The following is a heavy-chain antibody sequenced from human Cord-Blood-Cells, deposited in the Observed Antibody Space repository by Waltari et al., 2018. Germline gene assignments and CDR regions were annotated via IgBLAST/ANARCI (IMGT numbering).Heavy chain of an antibody. J-gene: IGHJ6*02. Sequence: EVQLVETGGGLIKHGGSLRLSCAASGFTFSSNYLSRVRQAPGEGLEWLSVVDGGGSTSFADSVKVRCTIARDNTKSTLYLQMNSLRSEDTGVYYCARGGGSSWYYYYGMDVWGQGTTVTVSS. CDR1: GFTFSSNY. V-gene: IGHV3-53*02. CDR3: ARGGGSSWYYYYGMDV. D-gene: IGHD6-13*01. CDR2: VDGGGST.